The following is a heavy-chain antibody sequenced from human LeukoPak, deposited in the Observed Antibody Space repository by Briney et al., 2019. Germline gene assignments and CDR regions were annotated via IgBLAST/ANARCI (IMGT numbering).Heavy chain of an antibody. CDR2: IYSGGST. V-gene: IGHV3-53*01. D-gene: IGHD2-15*01. CDR1: GFTVSSNY. J-gene: IGHJ3*02. Sequence: PGGSLRLSCAASGFTVSSNYMSWVRQAPGKGLEWGSVIYSGGSTYYADSVKGRFTISRDNYKNTLYLQMNSLRAEDTAVYYCARDTVGAASFAFDIWGQGTMVTVSS. CDR3: ARDTVGAASFAFDI.